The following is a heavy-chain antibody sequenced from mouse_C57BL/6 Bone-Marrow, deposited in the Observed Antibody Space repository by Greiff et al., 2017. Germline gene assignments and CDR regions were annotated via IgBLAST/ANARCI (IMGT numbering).Heavy chain of an antibody. CDR2: IYPGDGDT. CDR1: GYAFSSSW. V-gene: IGHV1-82*01. Sequence: QVQLKESGPELVKPGASVKISCKASGYAFSSSWMNWVKQRPGKGLEWIGRIYPGDGDTNYNGKFKGKATLTADKSSSTAYMQLSSLTSEDSAVYFCARSRGDGYCDWYFDVWGTGTTVTVSS. J-gene: IGHJ1*03. CDR3: ARSRGDGYCDWYFDV. D-gene: IGHD2-3*01.